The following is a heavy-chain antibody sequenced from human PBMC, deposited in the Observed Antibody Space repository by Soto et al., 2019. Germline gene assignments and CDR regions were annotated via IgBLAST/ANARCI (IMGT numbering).Heavy chain of an antibody. D-gene: IGHD5-18*01. Sequence: GGSLRLFCAASGFTFSGYGMHWVRQAPGKGLEWVAVISYDGSNKYYADSVKGRFTISRDNSKNTLYLQMNSLRAENTAVYYCAKEDSAMASGYWAQGTLVTVCS. CDR1: GFTFSGYG. J-gene: IGHJ4*02. V-gene: IGHV3-30*18. CDR2: ISYDGSNK. CDR3: AKEDSAMASGY.